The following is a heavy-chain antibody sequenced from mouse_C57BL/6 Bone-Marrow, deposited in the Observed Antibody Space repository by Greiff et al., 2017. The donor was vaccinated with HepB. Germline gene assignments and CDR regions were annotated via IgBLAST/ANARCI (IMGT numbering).Heavy chain of an antibody. CDR1: GYTFTSYG. CDR3: ARSSCYYAMDY. V-gene: IGHV1-81*01. CDR2: IYPRSGNT. J-gene: IGHJ4*01. Sequence: VKLMESGAELARPGASVKLSCKASGYTFTSYGISWVKQSTGQGLEWIGEIYPRSGNTYYNEKFKGKATLTADKSSSTAYMELRSLTSEDSAVYFCARSSCYYAMDYWGQGTSVTVSS.